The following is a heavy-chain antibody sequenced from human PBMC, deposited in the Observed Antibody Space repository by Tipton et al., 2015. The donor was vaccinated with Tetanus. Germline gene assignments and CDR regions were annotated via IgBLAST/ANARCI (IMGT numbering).Heavy chain of an antibody. CDR2: IIPIFGTA. CDR3: ARYLRDYGGKGDQDY. V-gene: IGHV1-69*01. Sequence: QVQLVQSGAEVKKPGSSVKVSCKASGGTFSSYAISWVRQAPGQGLEWMGGIIPIFGTANYAQKFQGRVTITADESTSTAYMELCSLRSEDAAVYYCARYLRDYGGKGDQDYWCQGSLVTVSS. CDR1: GGTFSSYA. D-gene: IGHD4-23*01. J-gene: IGHJ4*02.